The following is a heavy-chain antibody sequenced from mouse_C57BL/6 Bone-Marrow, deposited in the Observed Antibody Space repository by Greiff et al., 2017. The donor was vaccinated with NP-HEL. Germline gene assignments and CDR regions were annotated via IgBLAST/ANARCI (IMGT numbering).Heavy chain of an antibody. J-gene: IGHJ2*01. V-gene: IGHV5-4*01. CDR2: ISDGGSYT. CDR3: AREGDYYGSFDC. D-gene: IGHD1-1*01. Sequence: EVHLVESGGGLVKPGGSLKLSCAASGFTFSSYAMSWVRQTPEKRLEWVATISDGGSYTYYPDNVKGRFTISRDNAKNNLYLQMSHLKSEDTAMYYCAREGDYYGSFDCWGQGTTLTVSS. CDR1: GFTFSSYA.